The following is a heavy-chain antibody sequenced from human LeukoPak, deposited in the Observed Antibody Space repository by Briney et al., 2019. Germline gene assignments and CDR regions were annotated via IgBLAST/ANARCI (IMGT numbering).Heavy chain of an antibody. Sequence: RASETLSLTCTVSVGPISSYYWSWIRQPPGKGLEMIGYIYYNGRTSYNPSLKSRVTISADTSKNQFSLKLSSVTAADTAVYYCASAYSSDWAHYWGQGTLVTVSS. V-gene: IGHV4-59*01. CDR2: IYYNGRT. D-gene: IGHD6-25*01. CDR1: VGPISSYY. CDR3: ASAYSSDWAHY. J-gene: IGHJ4*02.